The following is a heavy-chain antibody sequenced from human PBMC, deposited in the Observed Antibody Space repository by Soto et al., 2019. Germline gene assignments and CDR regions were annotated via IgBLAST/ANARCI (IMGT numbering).Heavy chain of an antibody. CDR1: ACSSGICYC. V-gene: IGHV4-38-2*01. CDR3: ARTWLAGGTPDDAFDR. Sequence: SLTRSRTYSVSACSSGICYCFVCHKPPPWKGLEWIATIFHTGGSYYNPYLKSRVTISVDTSNNQFSLRLNSVTAADTALYVGARTWLAGGTPDDAFDRWGPVTMVTVS. D-gene: IGHD6-13*01. J-gene: IGHJ3*02. CDR2: IFHTGGS.